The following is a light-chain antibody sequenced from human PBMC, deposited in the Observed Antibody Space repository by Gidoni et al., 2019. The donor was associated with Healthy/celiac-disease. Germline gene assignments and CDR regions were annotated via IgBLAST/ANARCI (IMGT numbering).Light chain of an antibody. CDR1: QDISNY. Sequence: DIQMTQSPSSLSASVGDRVPITYQASQDISNYLNWYQQQPGKAPKLLIYDASNLETGVPLRFIGSGSGTDFTFTISILQPEDIATYYCQQYDNLPLTFGPGTKVDIK. V-gene: IGKV1-33*01. CDR2: DAS. CDR3: QQYDNLPLT. J-gene: IGKJ3*01.